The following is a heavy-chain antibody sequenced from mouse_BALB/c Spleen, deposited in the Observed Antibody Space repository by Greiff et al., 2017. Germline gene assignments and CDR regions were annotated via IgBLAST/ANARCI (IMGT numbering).Heavy chain of an antibody. J-gene: IGHJ2*01. Sequence: VQLQQSGAELAKPGASVKMSCKASGYTFTSYWMHWVKQRPGQGLEWIGYINPSTGYTEYNQKFKDKATLTADKSSSTAYMQLSSLTSEDSAVYYCARPLTGFDYWGQGTTLTVSS. D-gene: IGHD4-1*01. CDR3: ARPLTGFDY. V-gene: IGHV1-7*01. CDR2: INPSTGYT. CDR1: GYTFTSYW.